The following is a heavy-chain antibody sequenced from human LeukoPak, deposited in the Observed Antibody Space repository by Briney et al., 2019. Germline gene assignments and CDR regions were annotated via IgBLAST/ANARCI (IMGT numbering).Heavy chain of an antibody. CDR2: MNPNSGNT. D-gene: IGHD1-26*01. CDR3: ARDIAGATKGGWFDT. CDR1: GYTFTNYD. J-gene: IGHJ5*02. V-gene: IGHV1-8*01. Sequence: ASVKVSCKASGYTFTNYDINWVRQATGQGLEWMGWMNPNSGNTGYAQKFQGRVTMTRNTSISAAYMELSSLRSEDTALYYCARDIAGATKGGWFDTWGQGTPVTVSS.